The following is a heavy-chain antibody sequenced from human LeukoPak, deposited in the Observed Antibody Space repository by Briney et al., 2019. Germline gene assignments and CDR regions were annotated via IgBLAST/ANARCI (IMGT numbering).Heavy chain of an antibody. CDR1: GGSFSGYY. J-gene: IGHJ6*02. CDR2: INHSGST. Sequence: SETLSLTCAVYGGSFSGYYWSWVRQPPGKGLEWIGEINHSGSTNYNPSLKSRVTISVDTSKNQFSLKLSSVTAADTAVYYCARGLGYYYYGMDVWGQGTTVTVSS. V-gene: IGHV4-34*01. CDR3: ARGLGYYYYGMDV.